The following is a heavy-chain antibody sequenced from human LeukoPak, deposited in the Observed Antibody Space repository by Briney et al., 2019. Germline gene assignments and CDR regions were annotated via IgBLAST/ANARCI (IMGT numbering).Heavy chain of an antibody. Sequence: AGGSLRLSCAVSGFTFSDYSMNWVRQAPGKGLEWISWIGISSGNTKYADSVKGRFTISGDNAKNSLYLQMNSLRVEDTAVYYCARDHNYAFDNWGQGTLVTVSS. CDR1: GFTFSDYS. CDR3: ARDHNYAFDN. J-gene: IGHJ4*02. V-gene: IGHV3-48*04. D-gene: IGHD1-1*01. CDR2: IGISSGNT.